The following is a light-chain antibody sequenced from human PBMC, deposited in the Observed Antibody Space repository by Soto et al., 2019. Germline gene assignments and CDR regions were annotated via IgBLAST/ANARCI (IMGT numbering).Light chain of an antibody. CDR1: QSINSW. CDR3: QQYGSSPPT. J-gene: IGKJ1*01. V-gene: IGKV1-5*01. CDR2: DAS. Sequence: DIQMTQSPSTLSASVGDRVTITCRASQSINSWLAWYQQKPGKAPNLLIYDASSLKSGVPSRFSGSGSGTDFTLTIDRLEPEDFAVYFCQQYGSSPPTFGQGTKVDIK.